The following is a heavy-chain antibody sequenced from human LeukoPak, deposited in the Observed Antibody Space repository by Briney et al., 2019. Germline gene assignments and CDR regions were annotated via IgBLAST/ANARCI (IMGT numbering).Heavy chain of an antibody. CDR1: GYSFSSNW. J-gene: IGHJ5*02. D-gene: IGHD3-10*02. Sequence: GESLKISCKGSGYSFSSNWIGWVRQMPGKGLEWMGIIYPDDFDTRYSPSFQGQVTISVDKSISTAYLQWSSLEASDTAMYYCARQEGYVADHWGQGTLVTVSS. CDR2: IYPDDFDT. CDR3: ARQEGYVADH. V-gene: IGHV5-51*01.